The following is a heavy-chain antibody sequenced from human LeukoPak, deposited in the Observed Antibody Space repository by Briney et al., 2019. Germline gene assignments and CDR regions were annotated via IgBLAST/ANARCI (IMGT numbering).Heavy chain of an antibody. D-gene: IGHD3-16*01. CDR1: GFTFSSYG. J-gene: IGHJ4*02. Sequence: SGGSLRLSCAASGFTFSSYGMHWVRQAPGKGLEWVALIWYDGSNKYYADSVKGRFTISRDNSKNTLYLQMHSLRAEDTAVYYCARGYSLGYYFDYWGQGTLVTVSS. V-gene: IGHV3-33*01. CDR3: ARGYSLGYYFDY. CDR2: IWYDGSNK.